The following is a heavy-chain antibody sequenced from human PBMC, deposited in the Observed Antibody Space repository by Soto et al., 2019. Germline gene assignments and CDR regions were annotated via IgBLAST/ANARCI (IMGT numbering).Heavy chain of an antibody. V-gene: IGHV4-39*02. Sequence: SETLSLTCSVSGGSMNISGSYWGWIRQPPGQGLEWIGTIYYSGRTYSNPTLQSRVTISAHTSENRFSLRLSSVTAADTAVYYCARDYKWNSGYFESWGQGSLVTVSS. D-gene: IGHD1-1*01. CDR2: IYYSGRT. CDR3: ARDYKWNSGYFES. CDR1: GGSMNISGSY. J-gene: IGHJ4*02.